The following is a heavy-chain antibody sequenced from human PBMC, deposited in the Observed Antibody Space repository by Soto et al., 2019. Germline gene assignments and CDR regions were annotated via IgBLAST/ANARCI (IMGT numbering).Heavy chain of an antibody. CDR2: IIPIFGTA. Sequence: QVQLVQSGAEVKKPGSSVKVSCKASGGTFSSYAISWVRQAPGQGLEWRGGIIPIFGTANYAQKFQGRVTITADKCTSTAYMELSSLRSEDTAVYYCASPTREWLPPARDYYYGMDVWGQGTTVTVSS. CDR3: ASPTREWLPPARDYYYGMDV. V-gene: IGHV1-69*06. CDR1: GGTFSSYA. D-gene: IGHD3-3*01. J-gene: IGHJ6*02.